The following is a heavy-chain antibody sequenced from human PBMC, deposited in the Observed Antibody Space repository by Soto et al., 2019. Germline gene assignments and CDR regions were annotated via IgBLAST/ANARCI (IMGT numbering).Heavy chain of an antibody. D-gene: IGHD6-13*01. CDR2: IKQDGSEK. V-gene: IGHV3-7*05. CDR1: GFTFSSYW. J-gene: IGHJ4*02. CDR3: ARDLSGSPNHY. Sequence: GGSLRLSCAASGFTFSSYWMSWVRQAPGKGLEWVANIKQDGSEKYYVDSVKGRFTISRDNAKNSLNLQMNSLRAEGTAVYYCARDLSGSPNHYWGQGTLVTFP.